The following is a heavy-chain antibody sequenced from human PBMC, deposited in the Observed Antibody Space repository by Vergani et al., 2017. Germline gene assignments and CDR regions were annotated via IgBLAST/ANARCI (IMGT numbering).Heavy chain of an antibody. D-gene: IGHD2-15*01. CDR3: ARTFWSGGSCAGWFDP. J-gene: IGHJ5*02. V-gene: IGHV1-2*02. CDR1: GYTFTGYY. Sequence: QVQLVQSGAEVKKPGASVKVSCKASGYTFTGYYMHWVRQAPGQGLEWRGWNNPNSGGTNYAQQFKGRVTMTRDTSISTAYMELSRRRSDDTAVYYCARTFWSGGSCAGWFDPWGQGTLVTVSS. CDR2: NNPNSGGT.